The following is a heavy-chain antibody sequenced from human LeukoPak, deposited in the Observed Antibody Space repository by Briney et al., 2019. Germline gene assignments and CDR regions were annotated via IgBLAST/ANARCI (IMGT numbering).Heavy chain of an antibody. CDR2: ISPYNGNT. Sequence: EASVKLSCKSSGYTFIRYGLSWVRQAPGQGLEWMGWISPYNGNTKYLQHLQGRVTMTTDTSTSTAYMELRSLTSDDTAVYYCAREDSIGSFQFLHDYWGQGTLVTVSS. V-gene: IGHV1-18*01. CDR1: GYTFIRYG. CDR3: AREDSIGSFQFLHDY. J-gene: IGHJ4*02. D-gene: IGHD1-26*01.